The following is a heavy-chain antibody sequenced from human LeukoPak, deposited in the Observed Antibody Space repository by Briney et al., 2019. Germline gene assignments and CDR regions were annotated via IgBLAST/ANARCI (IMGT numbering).Heavy chain of an antibody. J-gene: IGHJ3*02. V-gene: IGHV4-39*07. Sequence: SETLSLTCTVSGGSISSSSYYWGWIRQPPGKGLEWIGSIYYSGSTNYNPSLKSRVTISVDTPKNQFSLKLSSVTAADTAVYYCARVLSDVGVVVTANAFDIWGQGTMVTVSS. CDR2: IYYSGST. CDR3: ARVLSDVGVVVTANAFDI. CDR1: GGSISSSSYY. D-gene: IGHD2-21*02.